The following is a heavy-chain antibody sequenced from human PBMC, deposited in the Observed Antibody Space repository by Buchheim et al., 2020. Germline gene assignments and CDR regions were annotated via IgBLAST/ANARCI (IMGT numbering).Heavy chain of an antibody. D-gene: IGHD6-6*01. CDR2: INSDGSST. CDR1: GFTFNNYW. CDR3: ARAYSNSVNWFDP. V-gene: IGHV3-74*01. Sequence: EVQLVESGGGLVQPGGSLRLSCTASGFTFNNYWIHWVRQAPGKGLVWVSRINSDGSSTTYADSVKGRFTISRDNAKNTLYLQMSSLRAEDTAVYYCARAYSNSVNWFDPWGQGT. J-gene: IGHJ5*02.